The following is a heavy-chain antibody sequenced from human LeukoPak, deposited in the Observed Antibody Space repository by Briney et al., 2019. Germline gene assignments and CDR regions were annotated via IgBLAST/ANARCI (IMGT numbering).Heavy chain of an antibody. CDR1: GGSISSYY. CDR2: IYHSGST. CDR3: ASAPDTAMAPIDY. J-gene: IGHJ4*02. V-gene: IGHV4-59*04. Sequence: SETLSLTCTVSGGSISSYYWSWIRQPPGKGLEWIGYIYHSGSTYYNPSLKSRVTMSVDRSKNQFSLKLSSVTAADTAVYYCASAPDTAMAPIDYWGQGTLVTVSS. D-gene: IGHD5-18*01.